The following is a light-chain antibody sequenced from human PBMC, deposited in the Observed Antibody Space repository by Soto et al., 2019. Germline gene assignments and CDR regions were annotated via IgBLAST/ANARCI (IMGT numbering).Light chain of an antibody. V-gene: IGLV2-14*03. CDR3: AAWDDSLNGPV. CDR2: RVI. Sequence: QSVLTQPASVSGSPGQSITISCTGSSSDIGRYDYVSWYQQLPGKAPKLIIYRVINRPSGISDRFSGSKSGNSASLSISGLQPEDEASYYCAAWDDSLNGPVFGGGTQLTVL. J-gene: IGLJ2*01. CDR1: SSDIGRYDY.